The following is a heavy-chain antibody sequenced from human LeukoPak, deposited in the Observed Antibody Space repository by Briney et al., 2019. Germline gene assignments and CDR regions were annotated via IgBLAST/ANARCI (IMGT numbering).Heavy chain of an antibody. J-gene: IGHJ4*02. CDR1: GFTFSSYW. CDR2: IKQDGSEK. D-gene: IGHD4-17*01. Sequence: AGESLRLSCAASGFTFSSYWMSWVRQAPGKGLEWVANIKQDGSEKYYVDSVKGRFTISRDNAKNSLYRQMNSLRAEDTAVYYCARDPIDGDPYFDYWGQGTLVTVSS. V-gene: IGHV3-7*03. CDR3: ARDPIDGDPYFDY.